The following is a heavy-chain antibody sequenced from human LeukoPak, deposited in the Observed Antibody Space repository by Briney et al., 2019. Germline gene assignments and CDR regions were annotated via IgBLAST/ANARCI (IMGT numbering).Heavy chain of an antibody. CDR1: GGSISSGSYY. CDR3: ARSSGYYLYYFDY. V-gene: IGHV4-61*02. Sequence: SETLSLTCTVSGGSISSGSYYWSWIRQPPGKGLEWIGRIYTSGSTNYNPSLKSRVPTSVDTSKNHFSLKLSSVTAADTAVYYCARSSGYYLYYFDYWGQGTLVTVSS. CDR2: IYTSGST. J-gene: IGHJ4*02. D-gene: IGHD3-22*01.